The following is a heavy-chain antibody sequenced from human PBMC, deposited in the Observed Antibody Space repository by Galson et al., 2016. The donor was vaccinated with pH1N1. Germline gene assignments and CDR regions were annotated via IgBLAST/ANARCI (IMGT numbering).Heavy chain of an antibody. J-gene: IGHJ5*02. CDR1: GGSISSSNW. CDR2: IYHSGST. Sequence: ETLSLTCAVSGGSISSSNWWSWVRQPPGKGLEWIGEIYHSGSTSYNPSLKSRVTISLDKSKNQFPLKLSSVTAADTAVYYCAREGGVYYGSGRHENWFDPWGRGTLVTVSS. D-gene: IGHD3-10*01. V-gene: IGHV4-4*02. CDR3: AREGGVYYGSGRHENWFDP.